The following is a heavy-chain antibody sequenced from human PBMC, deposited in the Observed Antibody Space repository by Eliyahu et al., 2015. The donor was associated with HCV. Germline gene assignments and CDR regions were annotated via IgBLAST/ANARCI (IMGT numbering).Heavy chain of an antibody. CDR1: GFSLSTSEVS. Sequence: QITLKESGPTLVRPTETLTLTCTFSGFSLSTSEVSVAWIRQPPGKALEWLTLIYWDDDKRYSPSLKKRITITKDTSKNQVVLTMTNMDPVDTATYYCARSGVARAYFDYWGQGILVTVSS. CDR3: ARSGVARAYFDY. J-gene: IGHJ4*02. V-gene: IGHV2-5*02. CDR2: IYWDDDK. D-gene: IGHD3-10*01.